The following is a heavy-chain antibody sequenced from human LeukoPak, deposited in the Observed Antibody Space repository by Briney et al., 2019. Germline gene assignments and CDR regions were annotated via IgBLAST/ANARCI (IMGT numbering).Heavy chain of an antibody. V-gene: IGHV3-23*01. CDR1: GFTFSGYS. D-gene: IGHD5-24*01. CDR2: LGRSGDNR. Sequence: GGSLRLSCAASGFTFSGYSMSWVRQAPGKGLEWVSGLGRSGDNRYYADSVKGRFTISRDNSKDTVYLQMNSPRVEDTAKYFCVKDRPCDGCMPMDAWGQGTTVTVSS. CDR3: VKDRPCDGCMPMDA. J-gene: IGHJ6*02.